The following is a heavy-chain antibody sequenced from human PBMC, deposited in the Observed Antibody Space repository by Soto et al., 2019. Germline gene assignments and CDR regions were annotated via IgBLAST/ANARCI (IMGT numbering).Heavy chain of an antibody. J-gene: IGHJ5*02. D-gene: IGHD4-17*01. CDR1: GDTISTGGYS. CDR3: ASDPYGDYVGYLAP. V-gene: IGHV4-30-2*01. Sequence: QLQLQESGSRLVKSSETLSLTCAVSGDTISTGGYSWAWIRQPPGKALEWLGHTNHSGNPYYNLSLKSRVIISVDRSKNQFSLKLSSVTAADTAVYYCASDPYGDYVGYLAPWGEGTLVTVSS. CDR2: TNHSGNP.